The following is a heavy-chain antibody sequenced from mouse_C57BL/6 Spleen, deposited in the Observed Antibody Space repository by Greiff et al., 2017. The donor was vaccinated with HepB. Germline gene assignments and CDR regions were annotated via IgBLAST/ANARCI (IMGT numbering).Heavy chain of an antibody. Sequence: QVQLQQPGAELVKPGASVKLSCKASGYTFTSYWMHWVKQRPGQGLEWIGMIHPNSGSTNYNEKFKSKSTLTVDKSSSTAYMQLSSLTSEDSAVYYWARSEEVTSCAYWGQGTLVTVAA. CDR1: GYTFTSYW. V-gene: IGHV1-64*01. CDR3: ARSEEVTSCAY. D-gene: IGHD2-2*01. CDR2: IHPNSGST. J-gene: IGHJ3*01.